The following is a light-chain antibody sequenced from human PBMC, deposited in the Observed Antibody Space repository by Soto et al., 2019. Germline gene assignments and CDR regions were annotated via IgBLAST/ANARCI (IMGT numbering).Light chain of an antibody. Sequence: QSVLTQPASVSGSPGQSITISCTGTSSDVGGYIYVSWYQQHPGKAPKLMIYDVSNRPSGVSNRFSGSKSGNTASLTISGLQAEDEADYYCVSYTTSTSSVFGTGTKLTVL. J-gene: IGLJ1*01. CDR2: DVS. V-gene: IGLV2-14*03. CDR3: VSYTTSTSSV. CDR1: SSDVGGYIY.